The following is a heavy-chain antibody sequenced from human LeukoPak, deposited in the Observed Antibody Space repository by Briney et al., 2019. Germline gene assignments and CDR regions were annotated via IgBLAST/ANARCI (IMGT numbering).Heavy chain of an antibody. Sequence: GGSLRLSCAASGFTLSSYGMSWVRQAPGKGLEWVSAISGSGGSTFYADSVRGRFTIPRDNSRNTLYLQMNSLRAEDTAVYYCAELGITMIGGVWGKGTTVTISS. D-gene: IGHD3-10*02. J-gene: IGHJ6*04. CDR2: ISGSGGST. CDR1: GFTLSSYG. V-gene: IGHV3-23*01. CDR3: AELGITMIGGV.